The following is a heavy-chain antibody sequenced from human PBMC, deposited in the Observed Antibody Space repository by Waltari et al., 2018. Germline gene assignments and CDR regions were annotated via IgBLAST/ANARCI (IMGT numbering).Heavy chain of an antibody. J-gene: IGHJ6*02. CDR2: IYHSGST. CDR1: GYSISSGYY. CDR3: ARHTGVRGYYYGMDV. Sequence: QVQLQESGPGLVKPSETLSLTCAVSGYSISSGYYWGWIRQPPGKGLEWIGSIYHSGSTYYNPSLKSRVTRSVDTSKNQFSLKLSSVTAADTAVYYCARHTGVRGYYYGMDVWGQGTTVTVSS. V-gene: IGHV4-38-2*01. D-gene: IGHD7-27*01.